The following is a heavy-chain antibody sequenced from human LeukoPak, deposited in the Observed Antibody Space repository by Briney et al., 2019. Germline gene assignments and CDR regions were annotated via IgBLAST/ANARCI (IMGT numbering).Heavy chain of an antibody. CDR2: FKSKVAGGTT. V-gene: IGHV3-15*01. CDR1: GFTFSVTW. D-gene: IGHD1-26*01. Sequence: PGGSLRLSCAASGFTFSVTWMSWVRQAPGRGLEWVGRFKSKVAGGTTDYAAPVAGRFTISRDDSKNTLYLQMNSLKTEDTGVYYCTRGAPQADVFDIWGQGTMVTVSS. J-gene: IGHJ3*02. CDR3: TRGAPQADVFDI.